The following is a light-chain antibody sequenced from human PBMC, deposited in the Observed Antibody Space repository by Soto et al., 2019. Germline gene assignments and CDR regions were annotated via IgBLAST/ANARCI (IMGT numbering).Light chain of an antibody. CDR2: DVS. CDR3: SSYTSSSTVV. CDR1: SSDVVGYNY. Sequence: QSVLTQPASVSGSPGQSITISCTGTSSDVVGYNYVSWYQQHPGKASKLMMYDVSNRPSGVSNRFSGSKSGNTAFLTISGLQAEDEADYYCSSYTSSSTVVFGGGTKLTVL. J-gene: IGLJ2*01. V-gene: IGLV2-14*01.